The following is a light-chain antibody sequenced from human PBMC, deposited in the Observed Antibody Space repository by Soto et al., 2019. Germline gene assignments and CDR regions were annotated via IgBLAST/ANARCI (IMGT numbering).Light chain of an antibody. CDR2: GAS. CDR1: QSVSSSY. CDR3: QQYKNWPPLT. Sequence: EIVLTQSPGTLSLSPGERATLSCRASQSVSSSYLAWYQQKPGQAPSLLIYGASTRATDIPPRFSGSGSGTEFTLTITSLQSEDFAVYYCQQYKNWPPLTFGGGTKVDIK. V-gene: IGKV3-15*01. J-gene: IGKJ4*01.